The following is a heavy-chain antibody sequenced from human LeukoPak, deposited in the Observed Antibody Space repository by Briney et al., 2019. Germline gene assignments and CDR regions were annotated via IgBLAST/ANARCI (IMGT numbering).Heavy chain of an antibody. CDR1: GYTFTGYY. CDR3: ARGGELGMSYFDY. V-gene: IGHV1-2*06. Sequence: ASVKVSCKASGYTFTGYYMHWVRQAPGQGLEWMGRINPNSGGTNYAQKFQGRVTMTRDTSISTAYMELSRLRSDDTAVYYCARGGELGMSYFDYWGQGTLVTVSS. CDR2: INPNSGGT. D-gene: IGHD7-27*01. J-gene: IGHJ4*02.